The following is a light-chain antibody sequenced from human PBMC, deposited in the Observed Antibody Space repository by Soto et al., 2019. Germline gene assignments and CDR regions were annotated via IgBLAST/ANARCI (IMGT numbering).Light chain of an antibody. V-gene: IGLV2-14*01. CDR1: SNDVGGYNY. Sequence: QSVLTQPASVSGSPGQSITISCTGTSNDVGGYNYVSWYQQHPGKAPKLMIYDVSNRPSGVSNRFSGSKSGNTASLTISGLQAEDEDDYYYHRDLRTSPYLLGSGPKVTV. CDR2: DVS. J-gene: IGLJ1*01. CDR3: HRDLRTSPYL.